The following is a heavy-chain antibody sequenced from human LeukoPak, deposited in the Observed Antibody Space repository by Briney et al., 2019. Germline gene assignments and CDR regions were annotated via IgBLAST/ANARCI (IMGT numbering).Heavy chain of an antibody. CDR2: ISSNGGST. Sequence: PGGSLRLSCSASGFTFCSYAMHWVRQAPGKGLEYVSAISSNGGSTYYADSVKGRSTISRDNSKNTLYLQMSSLRAEDTAVYYCVKDGVTSGYAPFDYWGQGTLVTVSS. D-gene: IGHD5-12*01. V-gene: IGHV3-64D*06. CDR1: GFTFCSYA. CDR3: VKDGVTSGYAPFDY. J-gene: IGHJ4*02.